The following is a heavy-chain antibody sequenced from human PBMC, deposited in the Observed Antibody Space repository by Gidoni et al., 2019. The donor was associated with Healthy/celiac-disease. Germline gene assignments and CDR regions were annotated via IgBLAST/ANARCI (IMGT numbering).Heavy chain of an antibody. V-gene: IGHV4-39*01. J-gene: IGHJ5*02. CDR3: ARSPGNYGSGRYYP. CDR1: GGTISSSSYY. CDR2: IYYSGST. D-gene: IGHD3-10*01. Sequence: QLQLQESRPGLVKPSETLSLTCTVAGGTISSSSYYWCWIRQPPGKGLEWIGSIYYSGSTYYNPSLKSRVTISVDTSKNQFSLMLSSVTAAATAVYYCARSPGNYGSGRYYPWGQGTLVTVSS.